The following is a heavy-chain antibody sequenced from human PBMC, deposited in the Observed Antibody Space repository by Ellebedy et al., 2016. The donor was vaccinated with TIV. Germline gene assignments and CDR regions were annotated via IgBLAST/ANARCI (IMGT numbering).Heavy chain of an antibody. D-gene: IGHD5-24*01. V-gene: IGHV3-30*04. J-gene: IGHJ4*02. Sequence: GGSLRLSXAASGFIFGSYPMHWVRQAPGKGLEWLAFISYDGSDKYYADSVKGRFTISRDNSKNTLYLQMNSLRAEDTAVYYCAREKDGYNCFDYWGQGTRVTVSS. CDR1: GFIFGSYP. CDR3: AREKDGYNCFDY. CDR2: ISYDGSDK.